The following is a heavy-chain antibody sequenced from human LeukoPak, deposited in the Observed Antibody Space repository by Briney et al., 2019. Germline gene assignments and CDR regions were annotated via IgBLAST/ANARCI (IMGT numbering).Heavy chain of an antibody. CDR1: GGSISSYY. J-gene: IGHJ3*02. V-gene: IGHV4-59*07. CDR2: IYYSGST. CDR3: ARGRRYYYDSSGPDAFDI. Sequence: SDTLSLTCTVSGGSISSYYWSWIRQPPGKGPEWIGYIYYSGSTNYNPSLKSRVTISVDTSKNQFSLKLSSVTAADTAVYYCARGRRYYYDSSGPDAFDIWGQGTMVTVSS. D-gene: IGHD3-22*01.